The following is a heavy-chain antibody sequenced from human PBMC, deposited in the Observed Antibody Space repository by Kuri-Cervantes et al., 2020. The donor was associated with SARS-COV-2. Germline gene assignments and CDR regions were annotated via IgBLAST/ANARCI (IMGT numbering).Heavy chain of an antibody. D-gene: IGHD3-9*01. J-gene: IGHJ3*02. CDR1: GFTFSSYA. CDR2: ISYDGSNK. CDR3: ARANEYYDILTGRNDAFDI. V-gene: IGHV3-30*14. Sequence: GGSLRLSCAASGFTFSSYAMHWVRQAPGKELEWVAVISYDGSNKYYADSVKGRFTISRDNSKNTLYLQMNSLRAEDTAVYYCARANEYYDILTGRNDAFDIWGQGTMVTVSS.